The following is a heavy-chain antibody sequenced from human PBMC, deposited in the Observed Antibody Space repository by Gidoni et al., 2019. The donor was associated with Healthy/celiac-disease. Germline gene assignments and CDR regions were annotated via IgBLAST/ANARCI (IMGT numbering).Heavy chain of an antibody. CDR3: AKSAQGLWFGVIGY. CDR2: ISGSGGST. Sequence: EVQLLESGGGLVQPGGSLRLSCAASGFTFSSYAMSLVRQAPGKGLEWVSAISGSGGSTYYADSVNGRFTISRDNSNNTLYLQMNSLRAEDTAVYYCAKSAQGLWFGVIGYWGQGTLVTVSS. V-gene: IGHV3-23*01. D-gene: IGHD3-10*01. CDR1: GFTFSSYA. J-gene: IGHJ4*02.